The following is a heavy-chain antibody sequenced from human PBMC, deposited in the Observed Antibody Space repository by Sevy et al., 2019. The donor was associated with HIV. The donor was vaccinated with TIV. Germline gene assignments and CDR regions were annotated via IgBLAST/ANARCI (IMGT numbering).Heavy chain of an antibody. V-gene: IGHV1-18*04. D-gene: IGHD1-26*01. CDR3: AIRNSGSPLARAFDI. CDR1: GYTFTSYG. J-gene: IGHJ3*02. Sequence: ASVKVSCKASGYTFTSYGISWVRQAPGQWLEWMGWISAHNGNTNCAQKLQGRVTMTTDTSTSTAYMELRSLRSDDTAVYYCAIRNSGSPLARAFDIWGQGTMVTVSS. CDR2: ISAHNGNT.